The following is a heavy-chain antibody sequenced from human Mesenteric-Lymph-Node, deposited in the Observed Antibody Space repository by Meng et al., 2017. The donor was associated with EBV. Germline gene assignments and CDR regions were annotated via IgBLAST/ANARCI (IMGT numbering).Heavy chain of an antibody. V-gene: IGHV2-5*02. Sequence: QTHMKLSGPPLVRAAPAVTLPCPFSGFSRTTRGVGVGWVRQHPGKALEWLALIYWDDDRRFTPSLKNRLTIAKDTSRDQVFLTLTDMDPVDTGTYYCAFSRLGDYFDSWGQGTLVSVSS. CDR2: IYWDDDR. CDR3: AFSRLGDYFDS. J-gene: IGHJ4*02. CDR1: GFSRTTRGVG. D-gene: IGHD3-10*01.